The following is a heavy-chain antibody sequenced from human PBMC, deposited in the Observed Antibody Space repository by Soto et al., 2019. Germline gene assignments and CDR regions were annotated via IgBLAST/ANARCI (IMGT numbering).Heavy chain of an antibody. CDR1: GFDFTYYA. D-gene: IGHD1-26*01. CDR3: AKDEGVGGTLGLFDY. CDR2: MSSDGSKI. J-gene: IGHJ4*02. Sequence: QVQLVESGGGAVQPGVSLRLSCVASGFDFTYYAMHWVRQAPGKGLESVAVMSSDGSKIHHTDSVKGRFTISRDNSKNTLDLQMNSLRKEDTAVYFCAKDEGVGGTLGLFDYWGQGTLVSVSS. V-gene: IGHV3-30*18.